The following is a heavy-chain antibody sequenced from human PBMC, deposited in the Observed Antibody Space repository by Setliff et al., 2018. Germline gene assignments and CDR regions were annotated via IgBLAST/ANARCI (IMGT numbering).Heavy chain of an antibody. J-gene: IGHJ4*02. CDR3: ARDGGEY. V-gene: IGHV4-39*07. Sequence: PSETLSLTCTVSGGSISSSSYYWGWIRQPPGKGLEWIGSIYYSGSTYYNPSLKSRVTISVDTSENQFSLKLSSVTAADTAVYYCARDGGEYWGQGTLVTVSS. CDR1: GGSISSSSYY. CDR2: IYYSGST. D-gene: IGHD3-16*01.